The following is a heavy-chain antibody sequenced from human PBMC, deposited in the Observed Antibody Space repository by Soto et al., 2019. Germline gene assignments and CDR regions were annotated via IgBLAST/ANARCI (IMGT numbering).Heavy chain of an antibody. V-gene: IGHV1-18*01. Sequence: QVQLVQSGAEVKKPGASVKVSCKASGYTFTSYAISWVRQAPGQGLEWMGWIIPYNGNANYAQKLQGRVTMTTDTSTSTAYMEMRSLRSDDTAVYYCERVGFWYNWNVTPLRWFDPWGQGTLVTVSS. CDR2: IIPYNGNA. CDR3: ERVGFWYNWNVTPLRWFDP. D-gene: IGHD1-1*01. J-gene: IGHJ5*02. CDR1: GYTFTSYA.